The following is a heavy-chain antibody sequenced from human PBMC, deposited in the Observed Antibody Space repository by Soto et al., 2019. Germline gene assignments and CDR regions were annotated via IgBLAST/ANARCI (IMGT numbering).Heavy chain of an antibody. Sequence: PSATLSLTCTVSGGSNIRDGYSWSWIRQHPGKGLEWIAYISYSGSSYSNPSLKSRVTISADTSKNQFSLRRTSVTAADTAVYFCARATPAAFVDFWGQGTLVTVSS. CDR2: ISYSGSS. V-gene: IGHV4-31*03. J-gene: IGHJ4*02. D-gene: IGHD2-2*01. CDR3: ARATPAAFVDF. CDR1: GGSNIRDGYS.